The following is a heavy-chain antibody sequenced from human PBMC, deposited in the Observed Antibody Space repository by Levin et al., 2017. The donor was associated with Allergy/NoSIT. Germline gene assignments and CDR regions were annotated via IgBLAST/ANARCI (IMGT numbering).Heavy chain of an antibody. D-gene: IGHD2-2*01. J-gene: IGHJ6*03. CDR1: GGSFSGYY. V-gene: IGHV4-34*01. CDR2: INHSGST. Sequence: GSLRLSCAVYGGSFSGYYWSWIRQPPGKGLEWIGEINHSGSTNYNPSLKSRVTISVDTSKNQFSLKLSSVTAADTAVYYCARGIVVVPAAIPGSYYYYYMDVWGKGTTVTVSS. CDR3: ARGIVVVPAAIPGSYYYYYMDV.